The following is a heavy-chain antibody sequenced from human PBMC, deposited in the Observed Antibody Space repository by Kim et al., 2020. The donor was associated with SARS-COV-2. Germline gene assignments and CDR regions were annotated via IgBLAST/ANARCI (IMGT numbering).Heavy chain of an antibody. Sequence: GESLKISCKASGYSFTSYWIGWVRQMPGKGLEWMGISYPGGSDTRYSPSFQGQVTISADKSISTAYLHWSSLKASDTAMYYCARGSYYYDSGGSDYWGQGTLVTVSS. D-gene: IGHD3-22*01. CDR2: SYPGGSDT. CDR1: GYSFTSYW. V-gene: IGHV5-51*01. J-gene: IGHJ4*02. CDR3: ARGSYYYDSGGSDY.